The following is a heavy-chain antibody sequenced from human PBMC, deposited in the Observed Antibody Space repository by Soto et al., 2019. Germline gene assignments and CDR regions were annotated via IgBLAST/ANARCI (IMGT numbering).Heavy chain of an antibody. D-gene: IGHD3-22*01. CDR3: ARRYDSSGYYPQTRYYYGMDV. J-gene: IGHJ6*02. V-gene: IGHV3-30-3*01. CDR1: GFTFSSYA. Sequence: QVQLVESGGGVVQPGRSLRLSCAASGFTFSSYAMHWVRQAPGKGLEWVAVISYDGSNKYYADSVKGRFTISRDNSKNTLYLQMNSLRVEDTAVYYCARRYDSSGYYPQTRYYYGMDVWGQGTTVTVSS. CDR2: ISYDGSNK.